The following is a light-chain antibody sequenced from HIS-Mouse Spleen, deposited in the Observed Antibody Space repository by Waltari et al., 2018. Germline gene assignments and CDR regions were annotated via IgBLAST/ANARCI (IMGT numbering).Light chain of an antibody. CDR3: CSYAGSSTWV. Sequence: QSALTQPASVSGSPGQSTTISRPGTRSDVGSCNLVSWYQQHPGQAPKLMIYEGSRRPSGVSNRFSGSKSGNTASLTISGLQAEDEADYYCCSYAGSSTWVFGGGTKLTVL. J-gene: IGLJ3*02. CDR1: RSDVGSCNL. CDR2: EGS. V-gene: IGLV2-23*01.